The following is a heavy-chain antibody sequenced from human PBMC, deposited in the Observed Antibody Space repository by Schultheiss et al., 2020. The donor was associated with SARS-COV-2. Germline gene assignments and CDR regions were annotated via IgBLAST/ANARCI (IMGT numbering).Heavy chain of an antibody. D-gene: IGHD1-7*01. CDR1: GDSISSEGYY. V-gene: IGHV4-61*10. CDR3: AGGNARGWNFGNYAMDV. Sequence: SETLSLTCTVSGDSISSEGYYWSWIRQPAGKGLEWIGRIYHSGSTNYNPSLKSRVTISVDTSKNQFSLKLSSVTAADTAVYYCAGGNARGWNFGNYAMDVWGQGTTVTVSS. J-gene: IGHJ6*02. CDR2: IYHSGST.